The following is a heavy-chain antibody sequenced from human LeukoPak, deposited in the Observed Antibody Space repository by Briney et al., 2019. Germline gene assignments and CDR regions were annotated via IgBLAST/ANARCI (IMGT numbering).Heavy chain of an antibody. V-gene: IGHV4-4*02. CDR1: GGSISSTNW. J-gene: IGHJ4*02. CDR3: PRESGAFSPCGY. CDR2: ISLSGLT. Sequence: SETLSLTCGVSGGSISSTNWWSWVRPPPRQGLEGIGEISLSGLTNYNPSLKSRVTMSLDNSKNHLSLTLNSVTAADTAVYYCPRESGAFSPCGYWGRGTRVSVFS. D-gene: IGHD2-21*01.